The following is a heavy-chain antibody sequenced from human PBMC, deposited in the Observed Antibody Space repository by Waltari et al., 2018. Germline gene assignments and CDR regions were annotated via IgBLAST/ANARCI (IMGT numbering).Heavy chain of an antibody. V-gene: IGHV1-69*04. CDR2: IVPILGIA. D-gene: IGHD2-21*02. Sequence: QVQLVQSGAEVKKPGSSVKVSCKASGGTFSSYAISWVRQAPGQGLEWMGRIVPILGIANDEQKFKGRVTMTADKSTSTAYMELSSLRSEDTAVYYCARTLPCRLAGTARDSGVDYWGQGTLVTVSS. CDR1: GGTFSSYA. CDR3: ARTLPCRLAGTARDSGVDY. J-gene: IGHJ4*02.